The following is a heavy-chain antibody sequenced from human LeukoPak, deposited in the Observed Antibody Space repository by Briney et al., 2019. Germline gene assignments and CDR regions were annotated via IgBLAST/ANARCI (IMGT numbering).Heavy chain of an antibody. CDR1: GFTLDDYV. J-gene: IGHJ2*01. V-gene: IGHV3-9*01. Sequence: GGSLRLSCAASGFTLDDYVMHWVRQAPGKGLEWVSGISWNSVSIGYADSVKGRFTISRDNAENSLYLQMSSLRAEDTALYYCAKDIGTGGTGWYFDLWGRGTLVTVSS. CDR3: AKDIGTGGTGWYFDL. CDR2: ISWNSVSI. D-gene: IGHD6-13*01.